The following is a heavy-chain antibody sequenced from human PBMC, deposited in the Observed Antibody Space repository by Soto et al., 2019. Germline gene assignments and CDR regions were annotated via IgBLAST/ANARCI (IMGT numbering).Heavy chain of an antibody. CDR3: ARFIAAAGRGYNWFDP. CDR2: IYYSGST. V-gene: IGHV4-39*01. CDR1: GGCISSSSYY. D-gene: IGHD6-13*01. J-gene: IGHJ5*02. Sequence: SEPLFLTCTVSGGCISSSSYYWGLIRQPPGKGLEWIGSIYYSGSTYYNPSLKSRVTISVDTSKNQFSLKLSSVTAADTAVYYCARFIAAAGRGYNWFDPWGQGTLVTVSS.